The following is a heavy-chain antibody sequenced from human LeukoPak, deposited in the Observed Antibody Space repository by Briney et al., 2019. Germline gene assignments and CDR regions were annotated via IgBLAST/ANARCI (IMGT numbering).Heavy chain of an antibody. J-gene: IGHJ6*03. CDR2: FDPEDGET. V-gene: IGHV1-24*01. D-gene: IGHD2-2*02. Sequence: ASLKVSCKVSGYTLTELSMHWVRQAPGKGLEWMGGFDPEDGETIYAQKFQGRVTMTEDTSTDTAYMELSSLRSEDTAVYYCATLGYCSSTSCHTYYYYMDVWGKGITVTVSS. CDR1: GYTLTELS. CDR3: ATLGYCSSTSCHTYYYYMDV.